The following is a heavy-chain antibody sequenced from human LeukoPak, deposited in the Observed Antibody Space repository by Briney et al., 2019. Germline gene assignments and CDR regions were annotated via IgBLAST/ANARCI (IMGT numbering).Heavy chain of an antibody. CDR3: ARVPRRIDYHDSSSSLQPYSDY. Sequence: SETLSLTCTVSGGSISSYYWSWIRQPAGKGLEWIGRIYTGGSTNYNPSLKSRVTMSVDTSNNQFSLKLSSVTAADTAVYYCARVPRRIDYHDSSSSLQPYSDYWGQGTLVTVSS. CDR2: IYTGGST. D-gene: IGHD3-22*01. J-gene: IGHJ4*02. V-gene: IGHV4-4*07. CDR1: GGSISSYY.